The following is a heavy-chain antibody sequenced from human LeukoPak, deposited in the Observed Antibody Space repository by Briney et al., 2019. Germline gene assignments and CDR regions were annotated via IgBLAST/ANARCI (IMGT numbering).Heavy chain of an antibody. CDR1: GYTFTGYY. Sequence: VASVTVSCKASGYTFTGYYMHWVRQAPGQGLEGMGCINPNSGGTNYAQKFQGRVTMTRDTSISTAYMELSRLRSDDTAVYYCARDPYCSGGSCPLNWFDPWGQGTLVTVSS. CDR2: INPNSGGT. D-gene: IGHD2-15*01. J-gene: IGHJ5*02. V-gene: IGHV1-2*02. CDR3: ARDPYCSGGSCPLNWFDP.